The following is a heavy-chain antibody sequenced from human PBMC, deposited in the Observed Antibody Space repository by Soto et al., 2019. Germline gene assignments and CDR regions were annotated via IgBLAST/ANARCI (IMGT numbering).Heavy chain of an antibody. CDR1: GYTFTSYY. CDR2: INPSGGST. Sequence: ASVKVSCKASGYTFTSYYMHWVRQAPGQGLEWMGIINPSGGSTSYAQKFQGRVTMTRDTSTSTVYMELSSLRSEDTAVYYCARDGYYYDSSGYSIDYWGQGTLVTVSS. V-gene: IGHV1-46*01. D-gene: IGHD3-22*01. CDR3: ARDGYYYDSSGYSIDY. J-gene: IGHJ4*02.